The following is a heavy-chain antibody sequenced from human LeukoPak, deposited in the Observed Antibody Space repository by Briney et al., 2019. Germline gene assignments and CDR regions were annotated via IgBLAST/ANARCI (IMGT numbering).Heavy chain of an antibody. CDR1: GGSISSGSYY. V-gene: IGHV4-61*09. CDR2: IYTNVNT. J-gene: IGHJ4*02. D-gene: IGHD3-10*01. Sequence: SQTLSLTCTVSGGSISSGSYYWSWIRQPAGKGLEWIGHIYTNVNTNYNPSLKSRVTISVDTSKNQFSLKLSSVTAADTAVYYCARAPGVRGVMLDYWGQGTLVTVSS. CDR3: ARAPGVRGVMLDY.